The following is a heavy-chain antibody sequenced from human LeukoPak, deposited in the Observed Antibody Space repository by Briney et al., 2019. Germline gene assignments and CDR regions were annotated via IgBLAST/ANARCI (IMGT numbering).Heavy chain of an antibody. CDR1: GGSISNYY. J-gene: IGHJ5*01. Sequence: PSETLSLTCTVSGGSISNYYLTWIRQPAGKELEWIGRLYTSGNTRSNPSLGSRVTISVDTSKNQFSLRLTSVTAADTAVYYCAKGIAGAYDHNWFDSWGQGTPVTVSS. CDR2: LYTSGNT. V-gene: IGHV4-4*07. D-gene: IGHD5-12*01. CDR3: AKGIAGAYDHNWFDS.